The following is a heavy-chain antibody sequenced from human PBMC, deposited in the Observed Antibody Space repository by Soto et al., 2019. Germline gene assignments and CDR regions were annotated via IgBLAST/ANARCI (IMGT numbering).Heavy chain of an antibody. Sequence: QVPLQESGPRLVRPSGTLSLTCTVSSGSISTANWWSWVRQPPGRGLEWIGEIYHIGTTNYNLSLNRRVTLAVDKSNKQFTHRMSSQTAADTDIYYSARRVGGGVLTATTPFDYWGQGTLVNVSS. J-gene: IGHJ4*02. CDR2: IYHIGTT. CDR3: ARRVGGGVLTATTPFDY. D-gene: IGHD2-21*02. CDR1: SGSISTANW. V-gene: IGHV4-4*02.